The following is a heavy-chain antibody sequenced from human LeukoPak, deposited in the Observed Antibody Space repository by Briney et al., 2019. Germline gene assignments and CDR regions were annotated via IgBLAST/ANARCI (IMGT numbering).Heavy chain of an antibody. V-gene: IGHV3-21*01. CDR2: ISSSSSYI. CDR1: GFTFSSYS. Sequence: GGSLRLSCAASGFTFSSYSMNWVRQAPGKGLEWVSSISSSSSYIYYADSVKGRFTISRDNAKNSLYLQMNSLRAEDTAVYYCARASGSGYYHEIDYWGQGTLVTVSS. D-gene: IGHD3-22*01. J-gene: IGHJ4*02. CDR3: ARASGSGYYHEIDY.